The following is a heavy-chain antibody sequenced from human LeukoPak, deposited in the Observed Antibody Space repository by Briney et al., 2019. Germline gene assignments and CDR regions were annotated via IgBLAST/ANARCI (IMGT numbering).Heavy chain of an antibody. CDR1: GYTFSGYY. J-gene: IGHJ4*02. D-gene: IGHD1-1*01. Sequence: ASVKVSCKASGYTFSGYYIHWVRQAPGQGLEWMGWINSKSGGTDYAQKFQGRVTMTRDTSISTAYMELSRLRSDDTAVYYCAKTSLRTGPNDYWGQGTLVTVSS. CDR3: AKTSLRTGPNDY. CDR2: INSKSGGT. V-gene: IGHV1-2*02.